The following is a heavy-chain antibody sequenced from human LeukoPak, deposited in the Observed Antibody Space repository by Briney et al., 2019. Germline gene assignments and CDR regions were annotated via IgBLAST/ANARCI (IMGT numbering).Heavy chain of an antibody. V-gene: IGHV3-23*01. D-gene: IGHD3-10*01. CDR2: ISGSGGST. J-gene: IGHJ6*02. CDR1: GFTFSSYA. CDR3: AKSYGSGGHYGMDV. Sequence: GGSLRLSCAASGFTFSSYAMSWVRQAPGKGLEWVSAISGSGGSTYYADSVKGRFTISRDNSKNTLYLQMNSLRAEDTAVYYCAKSYGSGGHYGMDVWGQGTTVTVSS.